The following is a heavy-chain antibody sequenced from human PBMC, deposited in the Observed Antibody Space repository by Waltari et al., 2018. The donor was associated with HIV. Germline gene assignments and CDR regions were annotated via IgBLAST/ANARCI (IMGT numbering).Heavy chain of an antibody. J-gene: IGHJ2*01. CDR1: GGSITSGDYY. CDR2: VYTSGSA. CDR3: ARGLDILTGHYHWFLDV. Sequence: QVQLQESGPGLVTPSQTLSLTCTVSGGSITSGDYYWTWIRQPAGKGLEWIGRVYTSGSANYNPSLRSRVTMSLDTSKNQFSLKLTSVTAADTAVYYCARGLDILTGHYHWFLDVWGRGTLVTVSS. V-gene: IGHV4-61*02. D-gene: IGHD3-9*01.